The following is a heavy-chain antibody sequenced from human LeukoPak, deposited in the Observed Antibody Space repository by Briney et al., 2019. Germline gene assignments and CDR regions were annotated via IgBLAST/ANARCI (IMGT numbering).Heavy chain of an antibody. V-gene: IGHV4-59*01. CDR3: ARFDSSGYYPPPGDY. Sequence: PSETLSLTCTVSGGSISSYYWSWLRQPPGKGLEWIGYIYYSGGTNYNPSLTSRVTISVDTSKNQFSLKLTSVTAADTAVYYCARFDSSGYYPPPGDYWGQGTLVTVSS. J-gene: IGHJ4*02. CDR2: IYYSGGT. CDR1: GGSISSYY. D-gene: IGHD3-22*01.